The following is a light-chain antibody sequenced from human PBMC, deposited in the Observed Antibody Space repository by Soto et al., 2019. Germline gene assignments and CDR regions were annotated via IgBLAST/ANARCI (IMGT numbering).Light chain of an antibody. Sequence: DIQMTQSPSTLSASVGDRVTITCRASQSISSWLAWYQQKPGKAPKLLIYKASTFESGVPSRFSGSGSGTEFTLTISSLQPDDFATYYCQQYNSYWTFGQGTKVDIK. CDR3: QQYNSYWT. J-gene: IGKJ1*01. V-gene: IGKV1-5*03. CDR1: QSISSW. CDR2: KAS.